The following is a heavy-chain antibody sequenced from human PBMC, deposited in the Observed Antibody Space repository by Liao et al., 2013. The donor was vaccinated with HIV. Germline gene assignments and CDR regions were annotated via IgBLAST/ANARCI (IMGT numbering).Heavy chain of an antibody. D-gene: IGHD2-2*02. Sequence: QVQLQESGPGLVKPSETLSLTCTVSGGSISSNYWSWIRQPPGEGLEWIGYKHYSGSTSYNPSLRSRVTMSVDTSKSHFSLRLSSVTAADTAVYYCARHRTYCSSSSCYMFDLWGQGALVTVSS. CDR3: ARHRTYCSSSSCYMFDL. J-gene: IGHJ5*02. CDR2: KHYSGST. CDR1: GGSISSNY. V-gene: IGHV4-59*01.